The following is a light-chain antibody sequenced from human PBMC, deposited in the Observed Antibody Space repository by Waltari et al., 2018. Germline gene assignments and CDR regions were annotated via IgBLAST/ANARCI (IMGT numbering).Light chain of an antibody. J-gene: IGLJ1*01. V-gene: IGLV2-8*01. CDR2: EVT. CDR1: SSDVGAYNF. CDR3: SSYAGTDNFV. Sequence: QSALTQPPSASGSPGRSVTISCTGTSSDVGAYNFVSWYQQHPGKAPNLMIYEVTKRPSGVPDRFSGSRSGNTASLTVSGLQAEDEADYYCSSYAGTDNFVFGAGTKVTVL.